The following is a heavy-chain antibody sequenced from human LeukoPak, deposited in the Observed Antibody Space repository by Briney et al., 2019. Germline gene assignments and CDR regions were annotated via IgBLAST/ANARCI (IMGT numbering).Heavy chain of an antibody. CDR3: ARQEGYGEYRY. CDR2: IYYSGST. J-gene: IGHJ4*02. V-gene: IGHV4-39*01. D-gene: IGHD4-17*01. Sequence: PSETLSLTCTVSGGSISSSSYYWGWIRQPPGKGLEWIGSIYYSGSTYYNPSLKSRVTISVDTSKNQFSLKLSSVTAADTAVYYCARQEGYGEYRYWGQGTLVTVSS. CDR1: GGSISSSSYY.